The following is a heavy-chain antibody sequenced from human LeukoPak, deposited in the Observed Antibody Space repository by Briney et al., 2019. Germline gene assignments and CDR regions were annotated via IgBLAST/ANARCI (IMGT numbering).Heavy chain of an antibody. V-gene: IGHV4-34*01. CDR2: IYYSGST. CDR1: GGSFSGYY. D-gene: IGHD3-9*01. Sequence: SETLSLTCALYGGSFSGYYWSWIRQPPGKGLEWIGNIYYSGSTTYNPSLKSRVTISVDTSKNQFSLKLSSVTAADTAVYYCARGLKGYDILTGSRPHRKNWFDPWGQGTLVTVSS. CDR3: ARGLKGYDILTGSRPHRKNWFDP. J-gene: IGHJ5*02.